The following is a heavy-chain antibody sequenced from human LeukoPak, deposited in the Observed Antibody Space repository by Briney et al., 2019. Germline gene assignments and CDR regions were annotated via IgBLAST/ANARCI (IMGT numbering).Heavy chain of an antibody. CDR3: AREGDGYNYGALLQH. CDR1: GYSISSDYY. CDR2: IYHSGST. Sequence: SGTLSLTCTVSGYSISSDYYWGWIRQPPGKGLGWIGSIYHSGSTYYNPSLKSRVTISVDTSKNQFSLKLSSVTAADTAVYYCAREGDGYNYGALLQHSGQGTLVTVSS. V-gene: IGHV4-38-2*02. D-gene: IGHD5-24*01. J-gene: IGHJ1*01.